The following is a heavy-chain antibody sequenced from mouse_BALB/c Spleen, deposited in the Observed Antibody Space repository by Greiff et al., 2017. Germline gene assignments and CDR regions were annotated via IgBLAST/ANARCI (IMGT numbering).Heavy chain of an antibody. CDR1: GDSITSGY. CDR2: ISYSGST. J-gene: IGHJ4*01. Sequence: DVKLQESGPSLVKPSQTLSLTCSVTGDSITSGYWNWIRKFPGNKLEYMGYISYSGSTYYNPSLKSRISITRDTSKNQYYLQLNSVTTEDTATYYCARYKGSLSYYAMDYWGQGTSVTVSS. V-gene: IGHV3-8*02. CDR3: ARYKGSLSYYAMDY.